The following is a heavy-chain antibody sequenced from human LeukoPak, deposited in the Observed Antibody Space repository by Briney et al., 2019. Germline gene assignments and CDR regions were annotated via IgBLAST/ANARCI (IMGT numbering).Heavy chain of an antibody. V-gene: IGHV3-23*01. D-gene: IGHD3-22*01. J-gene: IGHJ4*02. CDR1: GFTFSSYA. CDR3: AKSRGMDYYDSSGYYPFDY. Sequence: GGSLRLSCAASGFTFSSYAMSWVRQAPGKGLEWVSAISASGGSTYYADSVKGRFTISRDNSKNTLYLQMNSLRAEDTAVYYCAKSRGMDYYDSSGYYPFDYWGQGTLVTVSS. CDR2: ISASGGST.